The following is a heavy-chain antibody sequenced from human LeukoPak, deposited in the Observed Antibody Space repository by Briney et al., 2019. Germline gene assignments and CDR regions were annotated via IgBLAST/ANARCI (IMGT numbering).Heavy chain of an antibody. D-gene: IGHD1-26*01. CDR1: GFTFSSYS. CDR3: ARERGATFYYYYMDV. CDR2: ISSSSSYI. V-gene: IGHV3-21*01. Sequence: GGSLRLSCAASGFTFSSYSMNWVRQAPGKGLEWVSSISSSSSYIYYADSVKGRFTISRDNAKNSLYLQMNSLRAEDTAVYYCARERGATFYYYYMDVWGKGTTVTVSS. J-gene: IGHJ6*03.